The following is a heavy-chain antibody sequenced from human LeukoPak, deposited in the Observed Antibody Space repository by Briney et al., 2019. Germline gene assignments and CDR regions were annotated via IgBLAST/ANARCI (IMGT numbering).Heavy chain of an antibody. V-gene: IGHV4-59*01. CDR3: AREDSDDYGDAFDI. Sequence: SETLSLTWPVPCGSNSSYYLSWIRQPPGKGLEWIGYIYYSGSTNYNPSLKSRVTISVDTSKNQFSLKLRSVTAADTAVYYCAREDSDDYGDAFDIWGQGTMVTVSS. CDR1: CGSNSSYY. J-gene: IGHJ3*02. CDR2: IYYSGST. D-gene: IGHD4-17*01.